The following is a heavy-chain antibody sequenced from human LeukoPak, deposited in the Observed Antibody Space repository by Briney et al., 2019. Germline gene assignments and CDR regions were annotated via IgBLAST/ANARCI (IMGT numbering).Heavy chain of an antibody. J-gene: IGHJ4*02. Sequence: SETLSLTCAVYGGSFSGYYWSWISLPPGKGLEGIGEINHSGSTNYNPSLKSRVTISVDTSKNQFSLKLSSLTAADTAVYYCASGNSSSSAFDYWGQGTLVTVSS. CDR1: GGSFSGYY. V-gene: IGHV4-34*01. CDR2: INHSGST. CDR3: ASGNSSSSAFDY. D-gene: IGHD6-6*01.